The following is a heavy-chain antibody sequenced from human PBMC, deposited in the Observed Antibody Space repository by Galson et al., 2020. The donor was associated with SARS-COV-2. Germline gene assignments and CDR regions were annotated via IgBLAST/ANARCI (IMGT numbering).Heavy chain of an antibody. CDR1: GFTFNNYG. CDR2: INGDGGRP. J-gene: IGHJ4*02. D-gene: IGHD1-26*01. V-gene: IGHV3-23*01. Sequence: GGSLRLSCAASGFTFNNYGMSWVRQGPGKGLEWVSGINGDGGRPFYADSVKGRFTISRDNSKNTLYLQMDTLSAEDTALYYCARGQDGLSFSELNYWGQGTLVTVSS. CDR3: ARGQDGLSFSELNY.